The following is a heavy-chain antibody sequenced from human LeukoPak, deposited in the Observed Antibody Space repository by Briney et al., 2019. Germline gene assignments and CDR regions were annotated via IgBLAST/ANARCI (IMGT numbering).Heavy chain of an antibody. Sequence: GGSLRLSCAASGFTFSSYGMHWVRQALGKGLEWVAFIRYDGSNKYYADSVKGRFTISRDNSKNTLYLQMNSLRAEDTAVYYCAKEVPVGAPNWFDPWGQGTLVTVSS. CDR1: GFTFSSYG. J-gene: IGHJ5*02. CDR2: IRYDGSNK. D-gene: IGHD1-26*01. CDR3: AKEVPVGAPNWFDP. V-gene: IGHV3-30*02.